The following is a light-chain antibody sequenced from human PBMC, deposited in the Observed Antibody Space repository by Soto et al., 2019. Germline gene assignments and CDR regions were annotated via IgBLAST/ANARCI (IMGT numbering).Light chain of an antibody. CDR2: KAS. CDR3: QQYNAYSALT. J-gene: IGKJ4*01. Sequence: DIQMTQSPSTLSASVGDRVTITCRASQSISSWLAWYQQRPGKAPQLLIYKASNLENGVPSRFSGSGSGTEFTLTINSLQADDFATYYCQQYNAYSALTFGGGTTVEI. V-gene: IGKV1-5*03. CDR1: QSISSW.